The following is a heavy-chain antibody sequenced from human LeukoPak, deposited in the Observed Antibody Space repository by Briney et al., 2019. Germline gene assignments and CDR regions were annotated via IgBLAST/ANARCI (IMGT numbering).Heavy chain of an antibody. CDR1: GGSISSSSYY. D-gene: IGHD3-10*01. CDR2: IYYSGST. CDR3: VKSGSGSYYQDY. Sequence: SDTLSLTCTVSGGSISSSSYYWGWIRQPPGKGLEWIGSIYYSGSTYYNPSLKSRVTISVDTSKNQFSRKLSSVAAADTAVYYCVKSGSGSYYQDYWGQGTLVTVSS. V-gene: IGHV4-39*01. J-gene: IGHJ4*02.